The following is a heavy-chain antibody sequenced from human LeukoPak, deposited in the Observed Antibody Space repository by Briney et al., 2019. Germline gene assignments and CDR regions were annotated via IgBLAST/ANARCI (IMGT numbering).Heavy chain of an antibody. D-gene: IGHD1-26*01. CDR2: INEDGSIT. CDR3: ARDLGGIAGS. J-gene: IGHJ4*02. CDR1: GFPFTRYW. V-gene: IGHV3-74*01. Sequence: GSLRLSCAASGFPFTRYWMHWVRQVPGKGLGWVPRINEDGSITTHADSVRGRFTISRDNARDTLYLQMNSLRSEDTAVYYCARDLGGIAGSWGQGTLVTVSS.